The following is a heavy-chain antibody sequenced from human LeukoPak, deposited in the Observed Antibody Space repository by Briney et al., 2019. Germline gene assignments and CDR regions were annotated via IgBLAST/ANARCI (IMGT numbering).Heavy chain of an antibody. CDR1: GYSISYGYY. D-gene: IGHD3-10*01. V-gene: IGHV4-38-2*02. Sequence: SETLSLTCTVSGYSISYGYYWAWIRQPPGKGLEWIGSIYESGSTDYSPSLKSRVTISVDTSKNQFSLKLSSVTAADTAVYYCASSAVRLNWFDPWGQGTLVTVSS. J-gene: IGHJ5*02. CDR3: ASSAVRLNWFDP. CDR2: IYESGST.